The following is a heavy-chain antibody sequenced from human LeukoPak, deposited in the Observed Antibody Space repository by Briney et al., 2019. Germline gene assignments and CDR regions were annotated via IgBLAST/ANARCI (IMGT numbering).Heavy chain of an antibody. J-gene: IGHJ4*02. V-gene: IGHV3-23*01. CDR1: GFTFSSYA. Sequence: PGGSLRLSCAASGFTFSSYAMSWVRQAHGKGLGWVSAISGSGGSTYYADSVKGRFTISRDNSKNTLYLQMNSLRAENTAVYYCAKVVSAADFEYWGQGTLVTVSS. D-gene: IGHD3-16*02. CDR3: AKVVSAADFEY. CDR2: ISGSGGST.